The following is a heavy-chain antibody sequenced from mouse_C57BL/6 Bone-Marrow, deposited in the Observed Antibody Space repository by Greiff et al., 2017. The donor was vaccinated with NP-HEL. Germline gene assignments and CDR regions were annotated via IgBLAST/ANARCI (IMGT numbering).Heavy chain of an antibody. Sequence: QVQLKQPGAELVKPGASVKLSCKASGYTFTSYWMHWVKQRPGRGLEWIGRIDPNRGGTKYNEKFKSKATLTVDKPSSTAYMQLSSLTSEDSAVYYCARTHYYGSSYYFDYWGQGTTLTVSS. CDR1: GYTFTSYW. CDR3: ARTHYYGSSYYFDY. CDR2: IDPNRGGT. V-gene: IGHV1-72*01. J-gene: IGHJ2*01. D-gene: IGHD1-1*01.